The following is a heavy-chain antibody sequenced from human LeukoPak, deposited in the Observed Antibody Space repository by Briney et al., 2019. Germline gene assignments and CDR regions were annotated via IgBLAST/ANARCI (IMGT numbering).Heavy chain of an antibody. CDR2: ISGSGGST. CDR1: GFTFSGYW. J-gene: IGHJ4*02. D-gene: IGHD1-26*01. V-gene: IGHV3-23*01. Sequence: QSGGSLRLSCAASGFTFSGYWMSWVRQAPGKGLEWVSAISGSGGSTYYADSVKGRFTISRDNSKNTLYLQMNSLRAEDTAVYYCAKYGGSSLFDYWGQGTLVTVSS. CDR3: AKYGGSSLFDY.